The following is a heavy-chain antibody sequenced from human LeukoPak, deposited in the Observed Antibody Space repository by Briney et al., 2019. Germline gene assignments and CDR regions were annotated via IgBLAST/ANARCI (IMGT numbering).Heavy chain of an antibody. CDR2: IYASGST. CDR3: ARGYCSGGSCYSYYYYNYMDV. J-gene: IGHJ6*03. CDR1: GGSISSGSYY. V-gene: IGHV4-61*02. Sequence: SETLSLTCTVSGGSISSGSYYWSWIRQRAGKGLEWIGRIYASGSTDYNPSLRSRVTISVDTSKIQFSLKLTSVTAADTAVYYCARGYCSGGSCYSYYYYNYMDVWGKGTTVTVSS. D-gene: IGHD2-15*01.